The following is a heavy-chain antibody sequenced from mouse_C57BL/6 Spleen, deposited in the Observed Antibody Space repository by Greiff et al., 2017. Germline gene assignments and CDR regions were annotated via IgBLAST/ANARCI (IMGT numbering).Heavy chain of an antibody. V-gene: IGHV6-3*01. Sequence: EVQGVESGGGLVQPGGSMKLSCVASGFTFSNYWMNWVRQSPEKGLEWVAQIRLKSDNYATHYAESVKGRFTISRDDYKSSVHLQMNNLRAEDAGIYYFTGPLELSWMDYWGQGTSVTVSS. J-gene: IGHJ4*01. CDR3: TGPLELSWMDY. CDR1: GFTFSNYW. CDR2: IRLKSDNYAT. D-gene: IGHD1-3*01.